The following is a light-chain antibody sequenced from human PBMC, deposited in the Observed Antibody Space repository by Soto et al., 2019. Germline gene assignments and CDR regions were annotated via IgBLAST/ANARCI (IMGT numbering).Light chain of an antibody. CDR3: QQYNFWPTWA. Sequence: EIAMTQSPATLSVSPGERATLSCRASQSVSTNLAWYQQKPGQAPRLLIYGASTRATGIPDRFSGSGSGTEFTLTISSLQSEDLAVYYCQQYNFWPTWAFGQGTKVEIK. CDR1: QSVSTN. CDR2: GAS. J-gene: IGKJ1*01. V-gene: IGKV3-15*01.